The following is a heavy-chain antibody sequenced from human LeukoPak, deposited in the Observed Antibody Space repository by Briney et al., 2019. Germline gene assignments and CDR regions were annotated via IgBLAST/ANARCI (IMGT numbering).Heavy chain of an antibody. CDR2: IYTSGST. D-gene: IGHD2-15*01. J-gene: IGHJ4*02. Sequence: SETLSLTCAVSGGSISSYYWSRIRQPAGKGLEWIGRIYTSGSTNYNPSLKSRVTMSVDTSKNQFSLRLSSVTAADTAVYYCARDFRVASFDYWGQGTLVTVSS. CDR1: GGSISSYY. V-gene: IGHV4-4*07. CDR3: ARDFRVASFDY.